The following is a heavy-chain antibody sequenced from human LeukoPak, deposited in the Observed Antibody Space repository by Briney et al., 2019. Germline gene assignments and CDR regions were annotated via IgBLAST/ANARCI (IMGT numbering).Heavy chain of an antibody. D-gene: IGHD3-10*01. CDR3: ARDGGSGVLNPFDY. Sequence: PGRSLRLSCAASGFTFSSYGMHWVRQAPGKGLEWVAVIWYDGSNKYYADSVKDRFTISRDNSKNTLYLQMNSLRAEDTAVYYCARDGGSGVLNPFDYWGQGTLVTVSS. CDR2: IWYDGSNK. CDR1: GFTFSSYG. J-gene: IGHJ4*02. V-gene: IGHV3-33*01.